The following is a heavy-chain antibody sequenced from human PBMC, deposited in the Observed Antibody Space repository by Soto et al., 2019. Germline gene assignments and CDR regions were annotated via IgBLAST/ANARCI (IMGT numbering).Heavy chain of an antibody. J-gene: IGHJ4*02. CDR1: GFTFNNAW. CDR3: TTENLYDYIWGSLNPTFDY. V-gene: IGHV3-15*01. D-gene: IGHD3-16*01. CDR2: IKSKTDGGTT. Sequence: EVQLVESGGGLVKPGGSLRLSCAASGFTFNNAWMSWVRQAPGKGLEWVGRIKSKTDGGTTDYAAPVKGRFTISRDDSKNTLYLQMNSLKTEDTAVYYCTTENLYDYIWGSLNPTFDYWGQGTLVTVSS.